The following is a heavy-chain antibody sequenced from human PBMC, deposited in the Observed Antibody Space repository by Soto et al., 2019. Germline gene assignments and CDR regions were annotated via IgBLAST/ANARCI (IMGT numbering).Heavy chain of an antibody. D-gene: IGHD3-10*01. V-gene: IGHV1-58*02. CDR1: GFTFTSSA. Sequence: SVKVSCKASGFTFTSSAMQWVRQARGQRLEWIGWIVVGSGNTNYAQKFQERVTITRDMSTSTAYMELSSLRSEDTAVYYCAAGLDGSGSYLCWGQGTLVTVSS. J-gene: IGHJ4*02. CDR3: AAGLDGSGSYLC. CDR2: IVVGSGNT.